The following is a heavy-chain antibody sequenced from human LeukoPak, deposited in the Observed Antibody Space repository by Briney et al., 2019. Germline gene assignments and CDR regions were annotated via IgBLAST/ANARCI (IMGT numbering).Heavy chain of an antibody. D-gene: IGHD3-22*01. J-gene: IGHJ4*02. CDR2: IYYSGST. Sequence: PSETLSLTCTVSGGSISSYYWSWIRLPPGKGLEWIGYIYYSGSTNYNPSLKSRVTISVDTSKNQFSLKLSSVTAADTAVYYCARERTLFPGDSSGYFDYWGQGTLVTVSS. V-gene: IGHV4-59*12. CDR3: ARERTLFPGDSSGYFDY. CDR1: GGSISSYY.